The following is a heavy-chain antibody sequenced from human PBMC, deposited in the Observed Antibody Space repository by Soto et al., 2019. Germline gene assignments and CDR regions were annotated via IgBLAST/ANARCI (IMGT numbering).Heavy chain of an antibody. CDR3: ASDPYYYASGF. D-gene: IGHD3-10*01. CDR2: ISGDGTTI. J-gene: IGHJ4*02. Sequence: GGSLRLSCAACGFRFSDHNMTWIRQAPGKGLEWVSKISGDGTTIYYADSVKGRFTVSRDNAKNSVYLQMNSLRAEDTAVYYCASDPYYYASGFWGQGTLVTVSS. V-gene: IGHV3-11*01. CDR1: GFRFSDHN.